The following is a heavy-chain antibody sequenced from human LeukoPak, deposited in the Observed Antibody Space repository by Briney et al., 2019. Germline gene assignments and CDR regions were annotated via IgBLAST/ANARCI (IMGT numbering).Heavy chain of an antibody. J-gene: IGHJ6*03. V-gene: IGHV3-43D*03. Sequence: GSLRLSCAASGFTFDDYAMHWVRQAPGKGLEWVSLISWGGGSTYYADSVKGRFTISRDNSKNSLYLQMNSLRAEDTALYYCAKDKARDYYDSSGYQFYYYYYYMDVWGKGATVTVSS. D-gene: IGHD3-22*01. CDR3: AKDKARDYYDSSGYQFYYYYYYMDV. CDR1: GFTFDDYA. CDR2: ISWGGGST.